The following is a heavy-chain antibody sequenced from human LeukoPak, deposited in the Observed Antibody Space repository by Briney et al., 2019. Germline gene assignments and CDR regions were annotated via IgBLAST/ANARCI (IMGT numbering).Heavy chain of an antibody. CDR1: GYTFTSYY. D-gene: IGHD3-22*01. J-gene: IGHJ4*02. CDR3: AREYYDSSAYNQEAIDY. V-gene: IGHV1-46*01. CDR2: INPSGGST. Sequence: ASVKVSCKASGYTFTSYYMHWVRQAPGQGLEWMGIINPSGGSTSYAEKFQGRVTMTRDTSTSTVYMELSSLRSDDTAVYYCAREYYDSSAYNQEAIDYWGQGTLVTVSS.